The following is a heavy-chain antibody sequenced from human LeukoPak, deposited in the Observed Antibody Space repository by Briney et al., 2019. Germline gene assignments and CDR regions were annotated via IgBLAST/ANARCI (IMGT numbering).Heavy chain of an antibody. CDR2: IYPGDSDT. CDR3: ARPTLPFDYGDLGMYFDL. V-gene: IGHV5-51*01. CDR1: GYSFTSYW. D-gene: IGHD4-17*01. Sequence: GESLKISCKGSGYSFTSYWIGWVRQMPGKGLEWMGIIYPGDSDTRYSPSFQGQVTISADKSISTAYLQWSSLKASDTAMYYCARPTLPFDYGDLGMYFDLWGRGTLVTVSS. J-gene: IGHJ2*01.